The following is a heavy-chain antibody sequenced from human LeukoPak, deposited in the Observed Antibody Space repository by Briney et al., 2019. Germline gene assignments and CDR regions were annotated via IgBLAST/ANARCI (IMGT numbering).Heavy chain of an antibody. D-gene: IGHD2-15*01. CDR2: MDPKGTT. J-gene: IGHJ4*02. CDR1: GGSISSHY. Sequence: SETLFLTCTVSGGSISSHYWSWIRQPPGKGLEWNGRMDPKGTTSYNPSLKSRVTMSVDTSKNQFSLKLKSVTAADTAMYYCARGYCSGANCYTAPDYWGQGTLVTVSS. V-gene: IGHV4-4*07. CDR3: ARGYCSGANCYTAPDY.